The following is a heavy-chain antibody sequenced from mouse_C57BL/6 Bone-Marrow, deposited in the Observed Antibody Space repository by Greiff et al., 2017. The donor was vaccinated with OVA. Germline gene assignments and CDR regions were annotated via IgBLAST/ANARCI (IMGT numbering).Heavy chain of an antibody. V-gene: IGHV1-69*01. CDR2: IDPSDSYT. D-gene: IGHD1-1*01. CDR3: ARYYYGRWFAY. Sequence: VQLQQPGAELVMPGASVKLSCKASGYTFTSYWMHWVKQRPGQGLEWIGEIDPSDSYTNYNQKFKGKSTLTVDKSSSTAYMQLSSLTSEDSAVYYCARYYYGRWFAYWGQGTLVTVSA. CDR1: GYTFTSYW. J-gene: IGHJ3*01.